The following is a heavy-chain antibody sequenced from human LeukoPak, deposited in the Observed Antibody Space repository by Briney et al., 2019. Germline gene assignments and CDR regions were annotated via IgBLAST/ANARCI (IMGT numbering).Heavy chain of an antibody. CDR1: GGSISSGSYY. D-gene: IGHD1-26*01. J-gene: IGHJ3*02. CDR3: ARAYPYSGSKGAFDI. V-gene: IGHV4-61*02. Sequence: SETLSLTCTVSGGSISSGSYYWGWIRQPAGKGLEWIGRIYTSGSTNYNPSLKSRVTISVDTSKNQFSLKLSSVTAADTAVYYCARAYPYSGSKGAFDIWGQGTMVTVSS. CDR2: IYTSGST.